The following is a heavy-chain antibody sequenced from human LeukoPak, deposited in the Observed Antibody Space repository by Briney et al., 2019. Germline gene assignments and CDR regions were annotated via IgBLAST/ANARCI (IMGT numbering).Heavy chain of an antibody. CDR1: GYTFTSYG. J-gene: IGHJ6*03. CDR3: ARDAAEQQLAFSMDV. D-gene: IGHD6-13*01. Sequence: GASVKVSCKASGYTFTSYGISWVRQAPGQGLEYMGWISAYNGNTNYAQKFQGRVTMTRDTSISTAYMELSRLRSDDTAVYYCARDAAEQQLAFSMDVWGKGTTVTVSS. V-gene: IGHV1-18*01. CDR2: ISAYNGNT.